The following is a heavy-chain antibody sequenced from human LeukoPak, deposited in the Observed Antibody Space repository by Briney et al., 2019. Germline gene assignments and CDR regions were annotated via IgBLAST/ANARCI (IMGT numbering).Heavy chain of an antibody. Sequence: PGGSLRLSCAASGFTFSSYAMSWVRQAPGKGLEWVSAISGSGGSTYYADSVKGRFTISRDNSKNTLYLQTNSLRAEDTAVYYCAKGMERQNDYGMDVWGQGTTVTVSS. J-gene: IGHJ6*02. D-gene: IGHD1-26*01. V-gene: IGHV3-23*01. CDR1: GFTFSSYA. CDR2: ISGSGGST. CDR3: AKGMERQNDYGMDV.